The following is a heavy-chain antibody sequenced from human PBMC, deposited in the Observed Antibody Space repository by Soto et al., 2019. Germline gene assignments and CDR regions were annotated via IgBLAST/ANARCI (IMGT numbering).Heavy chain of an antibody. J-gene: IGHJ4*02. Sequence: QVQLQESGPGLVKPSQTLSLTCTVSGGSISGGGYYWSWIRQHPGKGLEWIGYIYYSGSTYYNPSLKSRVTITVDTSKNQSSLKLSSVTAADTAVYYCARVGYGDYRLDYWGQGTLVTVSS. V-gene: IGHV4-31*03. CDR2: IYYSGST. CDR3: ARVGYGDYRLDY. CDR1: GGSISGGGYY. D-gene: IGHD4-17*01.